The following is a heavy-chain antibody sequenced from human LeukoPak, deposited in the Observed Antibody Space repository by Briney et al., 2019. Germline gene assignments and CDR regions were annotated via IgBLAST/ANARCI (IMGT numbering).Heavy chain of an antibody. Sequence: SETLSLTCTVSGDSISSYYWSWIRQPPGKGLEWIGYIYTRGSTNYNPSIKSRVTMSVDTSKNQFSLKLSSVTAADTAVYYCARGRYCSADICSGGDAFDIWGQGTMVSVSS. V-gene: IGHV4-4*09. CDR2: IYTRGST. D-gene: IGHD2-15*01. J-gene: IGHJ3*02. CDR3: ARGRYCSADICSGGDAFDI. CDR1: GDSISSYY.